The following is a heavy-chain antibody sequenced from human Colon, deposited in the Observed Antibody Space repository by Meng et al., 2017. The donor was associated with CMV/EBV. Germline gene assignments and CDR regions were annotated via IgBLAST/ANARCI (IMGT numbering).Heavy chain of an antibody. V-gene: IGHV1-2*02. CDR1: GFTFTGHY. D-gene: IGHD5-12*01. CDR2: SNPFNGGT. CDR3: SRVSVAPFDS. J-gene: IGHJ4*02. Sequence: ASVKVSCKTSGFTFTGHYIHWIRQAPGQGLEWMGWSNPFNGGTNDAQKFQGRVTLTRDKSLNTAYMKLDGLRSDDTAVSSCSRVSVAPFDSWGQGTLVTVSS.